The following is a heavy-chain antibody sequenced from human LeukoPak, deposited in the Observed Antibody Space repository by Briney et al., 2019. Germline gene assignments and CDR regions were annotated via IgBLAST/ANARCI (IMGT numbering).Heavy chain of an antibody. CDR3: TTKRIAAAGTGDY. V-gene: IGHV3-21*03. Sequence: GGSLGLSCATSGFTFDDYGMSWVRQAPGKGLEWVSSITSSSSYIYYADSVKGRFTISRDNAKNSLYLQMNSLRAEDTAVYYCTTKRIAAAGTGDYWGQGTLVTVSS. J-gene: IGHJ4*02. CDR1: GFTFDDYG. D-gene: IGHD6-13*01. CDR2: ITSSSSYI.